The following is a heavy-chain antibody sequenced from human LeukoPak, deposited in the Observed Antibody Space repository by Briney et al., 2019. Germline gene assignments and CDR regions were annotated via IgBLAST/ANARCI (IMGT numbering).Heavy chain of an antibody. D-gene: IGHD3-22*01. CDR3: AKFATLSYYDRSGYYLDWYFDL. CDR2: ISGSGGST. CDR1: GFTFSSYA. Sequence: PGGSLRLSCAASGFTFSSYAMSWVRQAPGKGLEWVSAISGSGGSTYYADSVKGRFTISRDNSKNTLYLQMNSLRAEDTAVYYCAKFATLSYYDRSGYYLDWYFDLWGRGTLVTVSS. V-gene: IGHV3-23*01. J-gene: IGHJ2*01.